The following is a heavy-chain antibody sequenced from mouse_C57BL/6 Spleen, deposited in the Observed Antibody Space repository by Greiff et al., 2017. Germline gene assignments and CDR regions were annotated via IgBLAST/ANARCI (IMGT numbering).Heavy chain of an antibody. D-gene: IGHD2-4*01. CDR2: ISGGGGNT. CDR1: GFTFSSYT. J-gene: IGHJ4*01. Sequence: EVNLVESGGGLVKPGGSLKLSCAASGFTFSSYTMSWVRQTPEKRLEWVATISGGGGNTYYPDSVKGRFTISRDNAKNTLYLQMSRLRSEDTALYYCARDDYDGYAMDYWGQGTSVTVSS. CDR3: ARDDYDGYAMDY. V-gene: IGHV5-9*01.